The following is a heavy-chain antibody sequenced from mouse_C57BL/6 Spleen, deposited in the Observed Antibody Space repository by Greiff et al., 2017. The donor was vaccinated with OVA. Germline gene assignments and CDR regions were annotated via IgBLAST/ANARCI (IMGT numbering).Heavy chain of an antibody. Sequence: VQLQESGAELVRPGASVTLSCKASGYTFTDYEMHWVKQTPVHGLEWIGAIDPETGGTAYNQKFKGKAILTADKSSSTAYMELRSLTSEDSAVYYCTSTVVAFDYWGQGTTLTVSS. CDR1: GYTFTDYE. J-gene: IGHJ2*01. D-gene: IGHD1-1*01. CDR2: IDPETGGT. V-gene: IGHV1-15*01. CDR3: TSTVVAFDY.